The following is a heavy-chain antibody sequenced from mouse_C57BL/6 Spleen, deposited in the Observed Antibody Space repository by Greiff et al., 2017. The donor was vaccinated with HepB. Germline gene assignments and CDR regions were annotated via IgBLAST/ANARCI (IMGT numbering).Heavy chain of an antibody. CDR1: GFSLTSYG. V-gene: IGHV2-5*01. D-gene: IGHD1-1*01. Sequence: VKLMESGPGLVQPSQSLSITCTVSGFSLTSYGVHWVRQSPGKGLEWLGVIWRGGSTDYNAAFMSRLSITKDNSKSQVFFKMNSLQADDTAIYYCARSYYYGSSPFAYWGQGTLVTVSA. J-gene: IGHJ3*01. CDR2: IWRGGST. CDR3: ARSYYYGSSPFAY.